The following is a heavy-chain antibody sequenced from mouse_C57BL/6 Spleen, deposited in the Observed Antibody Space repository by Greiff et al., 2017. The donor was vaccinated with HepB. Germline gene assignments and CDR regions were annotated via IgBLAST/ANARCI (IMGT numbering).Heavy chain of an antibody. CDR1: GYTFTSYW. CDR3: ARDGYYGMDY. D-gene: IGHD2-3*01. V-gene: IGHV1-52*01. CDR2: IDPSDSET. J-gene: IGHJ4*01. Sequence: QVQLKQPGAELVRPGSSVKLSCKASGYTFTSYWMHWVKQRPIQGLEWIGNIDPSDSETHYNQKFKDKATLTVDKSSSTAYMQLSSLTSEDSAVYYCARDGYYGMDYWGQGTSVTVSS.